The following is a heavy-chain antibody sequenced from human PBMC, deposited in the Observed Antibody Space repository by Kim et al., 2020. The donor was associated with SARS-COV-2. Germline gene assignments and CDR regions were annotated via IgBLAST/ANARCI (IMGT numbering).Heavy chain of an antibody. CDR1: GFSLSGSW. J-gene: IGHJ4*02. CDR3: ARDRGYCSGGTCKTILDY. Sequence: GGSLRLSCVAPGFSLSGSWVSWVRQAPGKGLEWVADIKEDGSDEHYVDSVKGRFTISRDNDKNSVYLQMNSLRAEDTAVYYCARDRGYCSGGTCKTILDYWGQGTPVTDSS. D-gene: IGHD2-15*01. CDR2: IKEDGSDE. V-gene: IGHV3-7*03.